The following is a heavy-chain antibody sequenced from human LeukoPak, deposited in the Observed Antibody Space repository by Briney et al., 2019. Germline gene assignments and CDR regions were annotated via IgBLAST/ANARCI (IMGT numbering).Heavy chain of an antibody. V-gene: IGHV4-34*01. CDR2: INHSGST. J-gene: IGHJ4*01. Sequence: GSLRLSCAASGFTFSTYGMSWVRQAPGKGLEWIGEINHSGSTNYNPSLKSRVTISVDTSKNQFSLKLSSVTAADTAVYYCARGWSAGSRDYWGQGTLVTGSS. CDR3: ARGWSAGSRDY. CDR1: GFTFSTYG.